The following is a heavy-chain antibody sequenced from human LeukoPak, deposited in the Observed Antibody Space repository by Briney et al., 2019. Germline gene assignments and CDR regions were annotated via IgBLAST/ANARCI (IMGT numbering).Heavy chain of an antibody. CDR2: IYYSGST. CDR1: GGSVSSYY. Sequence: SETLSPTCTVSGGSVSSYYLSWIRQPPGKGLEWIGYIYYSGSTNYSPSLKSRVTISVDTSKNQFSLKLSSVTAADTAVYYCARGWGYFDSWGQGTLVTGSS. J-gene: IGHJ4*02. V-gene: IGHV4-59*08. D-gene: IGHD7-27*01. CDR3: ARGWGYFDS.